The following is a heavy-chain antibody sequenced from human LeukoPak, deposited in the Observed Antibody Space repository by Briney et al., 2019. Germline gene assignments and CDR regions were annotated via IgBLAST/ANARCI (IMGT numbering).Heavy chain of an antibody. D-gene: IGHD6-25*01. Sequence: PGGSLRFSCVASGFTFSGYEMNWVRQAPGKGLEWLSYIGSSDSTTHYEDSGKGRFTISSDNAKNSLYLQMNSPRVEDTAFYYCAREGTPNYSSGWVYMDVWGEGTTVTISS. CDR3: AREGTPNYSSGWVYMDV. V-gene: IGHV3-48*03. CDR2: IGSSDSTT. CDR1: GFTFSGYE. J-gene: IGHJ6*03.